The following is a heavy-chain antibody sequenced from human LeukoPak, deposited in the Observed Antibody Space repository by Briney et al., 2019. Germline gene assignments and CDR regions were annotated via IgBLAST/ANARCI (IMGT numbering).Heavy chain of an antibody. CDR1: GFPFSSDL. V-gene: IGHV3-74*01. CDR3: VRAAKYYFDY. CDR2: IKSDGSST. Sequence: GGSLRLSCAAFGFPFSSDLMHWVRQAPGKGLLWVARIKSDGSSTTYADSVKGRFTISRDNAKNTLYLQMNSLTAEDTAVYFCVRAAKYYFDYWGQGTLLTVSS. J-gene: IGHJ4*02.